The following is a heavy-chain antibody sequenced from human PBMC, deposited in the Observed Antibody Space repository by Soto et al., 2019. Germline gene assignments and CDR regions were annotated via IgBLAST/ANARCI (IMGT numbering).Heavy chain of an antibody. CDR1: GGSISSSSYY. V-gene: IGHV4-39*01. D-gene: IGHD6-19*01. Sequence: SDTLSLTCTVSGGSISSSSYYWGWIRQPPGKGLEWIGSIYYSGSTYYNPSLKSRVTISVDTSKNQFSLKLSSVTAADTAVYYCARHYSSGWYEGLRYWGQGTLVTVSS. CDR3: ARHYSSGWYEGLRY. CDR2: IYYSGST. J-gene: IGHJ4*02.